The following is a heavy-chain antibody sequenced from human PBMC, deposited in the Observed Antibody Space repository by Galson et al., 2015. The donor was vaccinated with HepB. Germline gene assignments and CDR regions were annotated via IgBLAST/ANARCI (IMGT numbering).Heavy chain of an antibody. J-gene: IGHJ6*03. CDR2: IDPSDSYT. D-gene: IGHD3-3*01. V-gene: IGHV5-10-1*01. CDR1: GYSFTSYW. Sequence: QSGAEVKKPGESLRISCKGSGYSFTSYWISWVRQMPGKGLEWMGRIDPSDSYTNYSPSFQGHVTISADKSISTAYLQWSSLKASDTAMYYCARESTRFLEWLPVPPTKMYYYMDVWGKGTTVTVSS. CDR3: ARESTRFLEWLPVPPTKMYYYMDV.